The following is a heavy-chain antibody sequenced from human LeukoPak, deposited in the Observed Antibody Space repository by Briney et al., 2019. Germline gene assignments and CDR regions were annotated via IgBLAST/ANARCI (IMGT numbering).Heavy chain of an antibody. CDR1: GGSISSYY. Sequence: SETLSLTCTVSGGSISSYYWSWIRQPPGKGLEWIGYIYYSGSTNYNPSLKSRVTISVDTSKNQSSLKLSSVTAADTAVYYCARGRGWLQSTPFDYWGQGTLVTVSS. D-gene: IGHD5-24*01. CDR3: ARGRGWLQSTPFDY. CDR2: IYYSGST. V-gene: IGHV4-59*01. J-gene: IGHJ4*02.